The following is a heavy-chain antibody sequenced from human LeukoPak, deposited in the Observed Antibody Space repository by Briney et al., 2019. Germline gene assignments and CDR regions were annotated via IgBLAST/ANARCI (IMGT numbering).Heavy chain of an antibody. Sequence: GGSLRLSCAASGFTFSSYGMHWVRQAPGKGLEWVAVISYDGSNKYYADSVKGRFTISRDNSKNTLYLQMNSLRAEDTAVYYCARDPSRTGRVWGQGTLVTVSS. J-gene: IGHJ4*02. V-gene: IGHV3-30*03. CDR1: GFTFSSYG. D-gene: IGHD3-10*01. CDR3: ARDPSRTGRV. CDR2: ISYDGSNK.